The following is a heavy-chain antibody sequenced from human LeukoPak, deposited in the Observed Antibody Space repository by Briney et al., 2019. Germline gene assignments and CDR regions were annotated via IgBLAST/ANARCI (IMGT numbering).Heavy chain of an antibody. D-gene: IGHD2-21*02. J-gene: IGHJ6*02. CDR1: GFTFSRSA. CDR2: ISYDGSNK. Sequence: PGGSLRLSCAASGFTFSRSAMHWVRQSPGKGLEWVAVISYDGSNKYYADSVKGRLTISRDNSKKTLFLQINSLRGEDTAVCYCARGLTAIRGIEYSYYGMDVWGQGTTVTVSS. CDR3: ARGLTAIRGIEYSYYGMDV. V-gene: IGHV3-30-3*01.